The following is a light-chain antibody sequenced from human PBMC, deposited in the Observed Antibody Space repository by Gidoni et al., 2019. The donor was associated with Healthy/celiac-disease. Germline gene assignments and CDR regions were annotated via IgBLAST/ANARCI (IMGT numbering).Light chain of an antibody. Sequence: DIQMTQSPSSLSASVGDRVTLTGRASQSISSYLNWYQQKPGKAPKLLIYAASSLQSGVPSRFSGSGSGTDFTLTISSLQPEDFATYYCQQSYSTPWTFGQGTKVEIK. J-gene: IGKJ1*01. CDR2: AAS. CDR3: QQSYSTPWT. CDR1: QSISSY. V-gene: IGKV1-39*01.